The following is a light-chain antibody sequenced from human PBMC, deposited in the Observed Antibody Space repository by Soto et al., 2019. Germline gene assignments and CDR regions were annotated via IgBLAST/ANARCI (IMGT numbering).Light chain of an antibody. CDR3: QQYNNWPPST. J-gene: IGKJ2*01. CDR1: QNIGSN. V-gene: IGKV3-15*01. CDR2: GAS. Sequence: EVVMTQSPATLSASPGERVILSCRASQNIGSNLAWYQQRPGQAPRLLMYGASTRATETPARFSGSGSATDFTLTISSLQSEDFAVYYCQQYNNWPPSTFGTGTKVDI.